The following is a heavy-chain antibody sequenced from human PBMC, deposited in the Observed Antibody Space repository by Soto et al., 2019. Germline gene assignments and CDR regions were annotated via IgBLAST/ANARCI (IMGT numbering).Heavy chain of an antibody. CDR3: TTSGSSWGA. Sequence: EVQLVESGGGLVQPGGSLRLSCAASSFTFSNAWMNWVRQAPGKGLEWVGRIKSKTDGGTIDYAAPVKGRFTISRDDSKSTLFLKMNRLKTEETAMYYCTTSGSSWGAWGRGTLVTVSS. D-gene: IGHD6-13*01. CDR1: SFTFSNAW. J-gene: IGHJ2*01. CDR2: IKSKTDGGTI. V-gene: IGHV3-15*07.